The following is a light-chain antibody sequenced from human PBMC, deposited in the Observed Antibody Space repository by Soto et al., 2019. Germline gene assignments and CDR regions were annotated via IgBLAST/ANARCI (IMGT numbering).Light chain of an antibody. J-gene: IGKJ1*01. CDR1: QRIGTY. Sequence: EIVXTXXPXTLSLSPGDRATLSCRASQRIGTYLAWYQQKAGQAPSLLIYDTSNRATGIPTRFSGSGSGTDFTLTISSLEPEDFAVYFCQHRSNSPPTWTFGQGTKVEIK. V-gene: IGKV3-11*01. CDR3: QHRSNSPPTWT. CDR2: DTS.